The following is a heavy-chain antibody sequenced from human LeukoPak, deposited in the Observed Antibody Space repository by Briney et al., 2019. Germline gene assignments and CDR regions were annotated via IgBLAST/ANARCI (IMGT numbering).Heavy chain of an antibody. CDR1: GFIFSTYS. CDR3: ARVKGDGDSYYFDY. CDR2: ISGSGSGI. Sequence: GGSLRLSCVASGFIFSTYSMSWVRQAPGKGLEWVSYISGSGSGIFYADSVKGRFTISRDNAKSSLSLQMNSLRDEDTAVYYCARVKGDGDSYYFDYWGQGTLFTVSS. D-gene: IGHD4-17*01. J-gene: IGHJ4*02. V-gene: IGHV3-48*02.